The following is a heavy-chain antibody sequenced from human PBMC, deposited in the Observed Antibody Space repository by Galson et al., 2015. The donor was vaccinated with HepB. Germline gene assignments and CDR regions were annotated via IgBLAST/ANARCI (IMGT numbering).Heavy chain of an antibody. CDR3: ARTNYGDYVDY. CDR2: IYYSGST. CDR1: GGSISSSSYY. J-gene: IGHJ4*02. Sequence: ETLSLTCTVSGGSISSSSYYWGWIRQPPGKGLEWIGSIYYSGSTYYNPSLKSRVTISVDTSKNQFSLKLSSVTAADTAVYYCARTNYGDYVDYWGQGTLVTVSS. V-gene: IGHV4-39*07. D-gene: IGHD4-17*01.